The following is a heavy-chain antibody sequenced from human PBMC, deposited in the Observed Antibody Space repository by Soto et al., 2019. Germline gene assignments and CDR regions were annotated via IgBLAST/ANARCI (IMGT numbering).Heavy chain of an antibody. V-gene: IGHV3-15*01. CDR2: IKTKIDGETR. CDR3: LVNFEY. Sequence: EVQLVESGGGLVKSGGSLRLSCATSGFTFTKAWMSWVRKAPGKGLEWVARIKTKIDGETRDYAAPVKGRFTISRDDSKDTVYLQMNSLKTEDTAVYYCLVNFEYWGQGTLVTVSS. CDR1: GFTFTKAW. J-gene: IGHJ4*02. D-gene: IGHD6-6*01.